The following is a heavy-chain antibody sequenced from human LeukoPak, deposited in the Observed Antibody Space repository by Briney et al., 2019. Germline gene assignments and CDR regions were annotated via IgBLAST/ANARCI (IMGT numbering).Heavy chain of an antibody. CDR3: AKQFSGYPVPAFEI. J-gene: IGHJ3*02. D-gene: IGHD3-22*01. Sequence: PGGSLRLSCAASGFTFSSYAMSWVRQAPGKGLEWVSALSGSGGSTYYADSVKGRFTIPRDNSKNTLFLQMSSLRVEDTAVYYCAKQFSGYPVPAFEIWGQGTMVTVSS. CDR1: GFTFSSYA. V-gene: IGHV3-23*01. CDR2: LSGSGGST.